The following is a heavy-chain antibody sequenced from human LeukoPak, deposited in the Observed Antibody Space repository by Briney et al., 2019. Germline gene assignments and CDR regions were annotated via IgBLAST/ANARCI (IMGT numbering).Heavy chain of an antibody. CDR3: ARLSKQPRQSKWFDP. J-gene: IGHJ5*02. CDR1: GGSISSTGYY. D-gene: IGHD2/OR15-2a*01. V-gene: IGHV4-39*07. CDR2: IYYTGST. Sequence: SETLSLTCTVYGGSISSTGYYWGWIRQPPGKGLEWLGNIYYTGSTYYNPSLKSRVTISVDTSKNQFSLRLSSVTAADTAVYHCARLSKQPRQSKWFDPWGQGTLVTVSS.